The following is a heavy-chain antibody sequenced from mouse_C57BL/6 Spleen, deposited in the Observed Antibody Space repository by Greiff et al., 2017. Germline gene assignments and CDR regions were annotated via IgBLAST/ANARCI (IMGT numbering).Heavy chain of an antibody. J-gene: IGHJ3*01. V-gene: IGHV1-61*01. CDR2: IYPSDSET. CDR1: GYTFTSSW. Sequence: VQLQQPGAELVRPVSSVKLSCKASGYTFTSSWLDWVKQRPGQGLEWIGNIYPSDSETHYNQKFKDKATLTVDNSSSPAYMQLSSLTSEDSAVYYCARSVAEAWFAYWGQGTLVTVSA. CDR3: ARSVAEAWFAY.